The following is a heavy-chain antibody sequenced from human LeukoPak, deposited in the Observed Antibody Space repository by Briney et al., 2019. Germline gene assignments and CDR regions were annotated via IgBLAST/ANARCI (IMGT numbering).Heavy chain of an antibody. CDR1: GGSISNYY. V-gene: IGHV4-59*08. D-gene: IGHD3-22*01. Sequence: SETLSLTCTVSGGSISNYYWSWIRQPPGKGLEWIGYIYYSGSTNYNPSLKSRVTISVDTSKNQFSLKLSSVTAADTAVYYCARLTYYYDSSGSDLWGRGTLVTVSS. J-gene: IGHJ2*01. CDR2: IYYSGST. CDR3: ARLTYYYDSSGSDL.